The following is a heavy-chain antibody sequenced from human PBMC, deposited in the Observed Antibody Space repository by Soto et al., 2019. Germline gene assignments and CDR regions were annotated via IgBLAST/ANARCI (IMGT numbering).Heavy chain of an antibody. CDR3: AKDAIMVSSSYNYFDY. V-gene: IGHV3-23*01. CDR2: ISGSGGAA. CDR1: GFFFTTYA. Sequence: GGSLRLSCAASGFFFTTYAMNWVRQAPGKGLEWVSGISGSGGAASYADSVKGRFTISRDNSKNIVYLQMNSLRADDTAVYYCAKDAIMVSSSYNYFDYWGQGTLVTVSS. J-gene: IGHJ4*02. D-gene: IGHD6-13*01.